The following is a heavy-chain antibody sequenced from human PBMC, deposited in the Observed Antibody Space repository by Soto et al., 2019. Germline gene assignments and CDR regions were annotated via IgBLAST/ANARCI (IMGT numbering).Heavy chain of an antibody. Sequence: QVKLVQSGGEVKRPGASVKVSCKTSGYTFSTYGITWVRQAPGQPLEWLGWISLYSDGTNYAQKFQGRVSMPTDTSTTTSYMELRSLRSDDTAVYYCARVVPGAEAWFGPWGQGTLVTVSS. J-gene: IGHJ5*02. CDR2: ISLYSDGT. CDR1: GYTFSTYG. D-gene: IGHD2-2*01. V-gene: IGHV1-18*01. CDR3: ARVVPGAEAWFGP.